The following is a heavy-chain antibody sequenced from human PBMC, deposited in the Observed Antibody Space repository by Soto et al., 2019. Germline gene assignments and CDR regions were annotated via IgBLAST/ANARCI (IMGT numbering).Heavy chain of an antibody. CDR3: AKRGGVPAAMFYYYGMDV. Sequence: GGSLRLSCAASGFTFSSYAMSWVRQAPGKGLEWVSAISGSGGSTYYADSVKGRFTISRDNSKNTLYLQMNSLRAEDTAVYYCAKRGGVPAAMFYYYGMDVWGQGTTVTVSS. CDR2: ISGSGGST. CDR1: GFTFSSYA. V-gene: IGHV3-23*01. D-gene: IGHD2-2*01. J-gene: IGHJ6*02.